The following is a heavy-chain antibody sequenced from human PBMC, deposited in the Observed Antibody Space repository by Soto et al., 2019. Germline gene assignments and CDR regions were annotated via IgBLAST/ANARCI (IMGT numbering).Heavy chain of an antibody. J-gene: IGHJ6*02. D-gene: IGHD6-6*01. CDR1: GYTFTGYY. Sequence: ASVKVSCKASGYTFTGYYMHWVRQAPGQGLEWMGWINPNSGGTNYAQKFRGRVTMTRDTSISTAYMELSRLRSDDTAVYYCASFEYSSSSFYYYYGMDVWGQGTTVTVSS. V-gene: IGHV1-2*02. CDR3: ASFEYSSSSFYYYYGMDV. CDR2: INPNSGGT.